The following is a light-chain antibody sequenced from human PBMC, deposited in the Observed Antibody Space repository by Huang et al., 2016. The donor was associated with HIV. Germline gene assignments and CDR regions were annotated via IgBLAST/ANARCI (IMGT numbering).Light chain of an antibody. Sequence: EVVLTQSPATLSLSPGERATLSRRASQTVGSYLAWYQQKPGQSPRLLIYDASNRATGIPARFSGSGYGTDFTLTISTLEPEDFAVYYCQQRVNWPLTFGGGTKVEIK. J-gene: IGKJ4*01. V-gene: IGKV3-11*01. CDR2: DAS. CDR3: QQRVNWPLT. CDR1: QTVGSY.